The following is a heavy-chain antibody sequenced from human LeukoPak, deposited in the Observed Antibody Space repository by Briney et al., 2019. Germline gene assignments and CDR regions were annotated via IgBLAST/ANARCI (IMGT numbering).Heavy chain of an antibody. D-gene: IGHD5-12*01. CDR1: GGSISSGDYY. J-gene: IGHJ4*02. CDR3: ARHEGGYSGYDRLDY. V-gene: IGHV4-30-4*01. Sequence: PSETLSLTCTVSGGSISSGDYYWSWIRQPPGKGLEWIGYIYYSGSTYYNPSLKSRVTLSVDTSKNQFSLKLSSVTAADTAVYFCARHEGGYSGYDRLDYSGQGTLVTVSS. CDR2: IYYSGST.